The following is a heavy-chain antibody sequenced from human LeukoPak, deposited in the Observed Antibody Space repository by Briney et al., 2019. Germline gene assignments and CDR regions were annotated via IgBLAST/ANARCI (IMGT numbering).Heavy chain of an antibody. J-gene: IGHJ3*02. CDR1: GFTFSNYW. CDR3: AKSGGSYWGDAFDI. Sequence: PGGSLRLSCAASGFTFSNYWMSWVRQAPGKGLEWVANIKQDGSEKYYVDSVKGRFTISRDNAKNSLYLQMNSLRAEDMALYYCAKSGGSYWGDAFDIWGQGTMVTVSS. V-gene: IGHV3-7*03. CDR2: IKQDGSEK. D-gene: IGHD1-26*01.